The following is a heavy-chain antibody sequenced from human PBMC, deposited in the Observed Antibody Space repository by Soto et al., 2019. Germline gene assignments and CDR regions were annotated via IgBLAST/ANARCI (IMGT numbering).Heavy chain of an antibody. V-gene: IGHV4-59*01. D-gene: IGHD3-9*01. CDR3: ASSPGILTGYYGPSGYMDV. CDR1: GGSISSYY. J-gene: IGHJ6*03. CDR2: IYYSGST. Sequence: SETLSLTCTVSGGSISSYYWSWIRQPPGKGLEWIGYIYYSGSTNYNPSLKSRVTISVDTSKNQFSLKLSSVTAADTAVYYCASSPGILTGYYGPSGYMDVWGKGTTVTVSS.